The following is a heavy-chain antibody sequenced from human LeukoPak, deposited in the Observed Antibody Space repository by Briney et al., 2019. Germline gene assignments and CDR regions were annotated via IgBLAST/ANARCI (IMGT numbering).Heavy chain of an antibody. CDR3: ARYIYGYLHY. V-gene: IGHV1-46*01. J-gene: IGHJ4*02. Sequence: GASVKVSCKASGYTFTNYNIHSVRQAPGQGLEWMGIINPSGGSTSYAQKFQGRVTMTRDTSTSTVYMELSSLRSEDTAVYYCARYIYGYLHYWGQGTLVTVSS. CDR2: INPSGGST. D-gene: IGHD5-18*01. CDR1: GYTFTNYN.